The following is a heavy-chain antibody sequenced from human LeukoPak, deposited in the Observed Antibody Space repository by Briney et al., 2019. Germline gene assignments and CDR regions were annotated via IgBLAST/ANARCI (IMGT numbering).Heavy chain of an antibody. CDR2: IYRSGST. D-gene: IGHD4-17*01. CDR1: GDSISNNYW. CDR3: ARGGDDYGDYGLFDP. J-gene: IGHJ5*02. Sequence: SETLSLTCAVSGDSISNNYWWRWVRQFPGKGLEWIGEIYRSGSTNYNPSLKSRVTISVDTSKNQFSLKLSSVTAADTAVYYCARGGDDYGDYGLFDPWGQGTLVTVSS. V-gene: IGHV4-4*02.